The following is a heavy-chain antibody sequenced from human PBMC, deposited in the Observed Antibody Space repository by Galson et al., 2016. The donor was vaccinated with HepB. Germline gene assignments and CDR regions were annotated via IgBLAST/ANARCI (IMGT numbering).Heavy chain of an antibody. J-gene: IGHJ4*02. D-gene: IGHD1-26*01. CDR3: ARGSYWLLQHGDYFDY. CDR2: ISISSSYI. V-gene: IGHV3-21*01. Sequence: SLSLSCAASGFTFPRYTMNWVRQAPGKGLEWVSSISISSSYIYYADSVKGRFTISRDNAKNSLYLQMNSLRAEDTAVYYCARGSYWLLQHGDYFDYWGQGTLVTGSS. CDR1: GFTFPRYT.